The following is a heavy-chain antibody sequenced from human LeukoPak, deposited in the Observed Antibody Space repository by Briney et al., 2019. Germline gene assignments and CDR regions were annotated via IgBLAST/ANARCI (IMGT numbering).Heavy chain of an antibody. J-gene: IGHJ4*02. CDR2: IYYSGST. Sequence: PSETPSLTCTVSGGSISSSSYYWGWIRQPPGKGLEWIGSIYYSGSTYYNPSLKSRVTISVDTSKNQFSLKLSSVTAADTAVYCCARHEVGATPFGYWGQGTLVTVSS. D-gene: IGHD1-26*01. V-gene: IGHV4-39*01. CDR3: ARHEVGATPFGY. CDR1: GGSISSSSYY.